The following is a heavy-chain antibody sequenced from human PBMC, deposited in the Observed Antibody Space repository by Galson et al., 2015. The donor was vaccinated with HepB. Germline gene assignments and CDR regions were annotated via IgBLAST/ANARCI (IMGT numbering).Heavy chain of an antibody. J-gene: IGHJ4*02. CDR3: ARESAVFLEWLPFDY. D-gene: IGHD3-3*01. CDR2: ISYDGSNK. V-gene: IGHV3-30-3*01. Sequence: SLRLSCAASGFTFSSYAMHWVRQAPGKGLEWVAVISYDGSNKYYADSVKGRFTISRDNSKNTLYLQMNSLRAEDTAVYYCARESAVFLEWLPFDYWGQGTLVTVSS. CDR1: GFTFSSYA.